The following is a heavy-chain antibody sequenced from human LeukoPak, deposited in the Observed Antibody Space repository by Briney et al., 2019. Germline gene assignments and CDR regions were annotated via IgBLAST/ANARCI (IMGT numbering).Heavy chain of an antibody. CDR1: GFTFSSYG. CDR3: AKARAYCSSTSCYTGAAADYYYYGMDV. D-gene: IGHD2-2*02. Sequence: GGSLRLSCAASGFTFSSYGMHWVRQAPGKGLEWVAVILYDGSNKYYADSVKGRFTISRDNSKNTLYLQMNSLRAEDTAVYYCAKARAYCSSTSCYTGAAADYYYYGMDVWGQGTTVTVSS. V-gene: IGHV3-30*18. CDR2: ILYDGSNK. J-gene: IGHJ6*02.